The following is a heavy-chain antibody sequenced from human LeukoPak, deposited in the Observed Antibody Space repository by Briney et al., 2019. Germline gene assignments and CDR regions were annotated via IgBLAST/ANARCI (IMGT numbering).Heavy chain of an antibody. Sequence: SETLSLTCTVSGGSISSTTYYWVWIRQSPGKGLEWIGNFYPSGSTYYNPSLKSRVTISVDTSKNQFSLNLASVTAADTAVYYCARQFDYCGQGTLVTVSS. CDR2: FYPSGST. J-gene: IGHJ4*02. CDR1: GGSISSTTYY. V-gene: IGHV4-39*01. CDR3: ARQFDY.